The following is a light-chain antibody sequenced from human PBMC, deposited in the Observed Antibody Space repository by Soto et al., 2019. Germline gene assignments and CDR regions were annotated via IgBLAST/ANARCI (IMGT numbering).Light chain of an antibody. CDR1: QSINIY. CDR2: AAS. CDR3: QQSHNKFPLT. J-gene: IGKJ4*01. V-gene: IGKV1-39*01. Sequence: DIQMTQSPSSLSASVGDRVTITCRTSQSINIYLNWYQQKAGEAPKLLIFAASTLQSGAPSRFSGNGVGTHFSLTISSLQPEDFATYYCQQSHNKFPLTFGGGTKADIK.